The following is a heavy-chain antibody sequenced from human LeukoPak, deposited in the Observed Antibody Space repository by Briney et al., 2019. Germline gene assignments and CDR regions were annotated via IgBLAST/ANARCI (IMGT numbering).Heavy chain of an antibody. D-gene: IGHD5-24*01. CDR1: GFTFATFA. J-gene: IGHJ5*02. CDR3: AKDLHYNDGRWEFDP. CDR2: MVGSGES. Sequence: GGSLRLSGAASGFTFATFAMSWVRQAPGKGLEWVSGMVGSGESYYAGSVKGRFTMSRDNSKTTVYLQMNSLRVEDTAIYYCAKDLHYNDGRWEFDPWGQGTLVTVSS. V-gene: IGHV3-23*01.